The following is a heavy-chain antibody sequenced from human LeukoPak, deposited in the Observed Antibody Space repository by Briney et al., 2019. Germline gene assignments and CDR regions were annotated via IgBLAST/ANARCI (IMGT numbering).Heavy chain of an antibody. CDR2: IYNSATT. D-gene: IGHD5-24*01. J-gene: IGHJ3*01. Sequence: PSETLSLTCTVSGDSIRSHYCAWIRQSPGKGLEWIGHIYNSATTDYNPSFKSRVTISLDTSKKQFSLKMTPVTALDSAVYYCARGGEGYNDDAFEVWGLGTAVTVSS. CDR1: GDSIRSHY. CDR3: ARGGEGYNDDAFEV. V-gene: IGHV4-59*11.